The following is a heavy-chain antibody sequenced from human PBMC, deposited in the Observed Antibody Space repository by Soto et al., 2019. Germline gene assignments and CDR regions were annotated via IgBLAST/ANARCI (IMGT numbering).Heavy chain of an antibody. CDR3: ARVPGYSSSWAFYYYYGMDV. Sequence: SETLSLTCAVSGGSIISSNWWSWVRQPPGKGLEWIGEIYHSGSTNYNPSLKSRVTISVDKSKNQFSLKLSSVTAADTAVYYCARVPGYSSSWAFYYYYGMDVWGQGTTVTVSS. D-gene: IGHD6-13*01. CDR1: GGSIISSNW. V-gene: IGHV4-4*02. CDR2: IYHSGST. J-gene: IGHJ6*02.